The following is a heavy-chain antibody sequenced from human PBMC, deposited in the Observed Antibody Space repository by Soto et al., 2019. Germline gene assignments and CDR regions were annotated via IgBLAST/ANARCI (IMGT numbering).Heavy chain of an antibody. Sequence: QVQLVESGGGVVQPGRSLRLSCAASGFTFSSHSMHWVRQAPGKGLEWVAVISYDGSNKYYAESVKRRFTISRDNSKNTLYLQMNSLRAEDTAVYYCATYASSWTVFDYWGQGTLVTVSS. V-gene: IGHV3-30-3*01. CDR2: ISYDGSNK. D-gene: IGHD6-13*01. CDR3: ATYASSWTVFDY. J-gene: IGHJ4*02. CDR1: GFTFSSHS.